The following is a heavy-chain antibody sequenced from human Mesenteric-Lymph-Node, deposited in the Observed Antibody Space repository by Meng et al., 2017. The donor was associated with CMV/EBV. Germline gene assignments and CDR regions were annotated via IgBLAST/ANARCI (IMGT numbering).Heavy chain of an antibody. CDR2: IIPILGIA. Sequence: SVKVSCKASGGTFSSYAISWVRQAPGQGLEWMGGIIPILGIANYAQKFQGRVTITTDESTSTAYMELSSLRSEDTAVYYCACVGAPNPLYYYYYYGMDVWGQGTTVTVSS. CDR3: ACVGAPNPLYYYYYYGMDV. D-gene: IGHD1-26*01. CDR1: GGTFSSYA. V-gene: IGHV1-69*10. J-gene: IGHJ6*02.